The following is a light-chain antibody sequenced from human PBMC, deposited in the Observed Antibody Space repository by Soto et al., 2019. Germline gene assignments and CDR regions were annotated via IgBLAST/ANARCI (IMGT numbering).Light chain of an antibody. Sequence: EIVLTQSPGTLSLSPGERATLSARASKSVSRSYLAWYQQKPGQAPRPLINGASSRATGIPYRFSGRGSGKDFTLTISRLEPEDFAVYYCQQYGSSPHTFGQGTKVEIK. V-gene: IGKV3-20*01. CDR1: KSVSRSY. CDR3: QQYGSSPHT. CDR2: GAS. J-gene: IGKJ1*01.